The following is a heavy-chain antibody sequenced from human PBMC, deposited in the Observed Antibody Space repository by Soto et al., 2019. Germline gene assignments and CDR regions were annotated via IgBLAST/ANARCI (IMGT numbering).Heavy chain of an antibody. CDR2: ITPVLGTT. Sequence: QVQLVQSGADVRKPGSSVKVSCKASGGTLRRYVISWVRQAPGQGLEWLGGITPVLGTTNYVQNFQGRLTITADESATTVYMELGSLQSEDTTVYYCAREVGTSGPYYYFDNWGQGTLVTVSS. CDR3: AREVGTSGPYYYFDN. V-gene: IGHV1-69*01. J-gene: IGHJ4*02. D-gene: IGHD2-2*01. CDR1: GGTLRRYV.